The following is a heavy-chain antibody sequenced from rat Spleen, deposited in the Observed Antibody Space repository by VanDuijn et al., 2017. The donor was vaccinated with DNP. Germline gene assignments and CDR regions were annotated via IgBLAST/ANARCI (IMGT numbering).Heavy chain of an antibody. Sequence: QVQLRESGPGLVQPSQTLSLTCTVSGFSLTSYGVSWVRQPPGKGLEWMGRIQSGGGTDYNSVLKSRLSISRDTSKDQVFLKMNSLQTEDTAMYFCARYYGYNYYAMDAWGQGTSVTVSS. J-gene: IGHJ4*01. CDR3: ARYYGYNYYAMDA. V-gene: IGHV2-1*01. CDR2: IQSGGGT. CDR1: GFSLTSYG. D-gene: IGHD1-9*01.